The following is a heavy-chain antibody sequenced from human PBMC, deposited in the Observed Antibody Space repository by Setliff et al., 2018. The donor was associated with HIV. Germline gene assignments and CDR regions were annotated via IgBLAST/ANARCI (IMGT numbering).Heavy chain of an antibody. Sequence: FTFSSYAMSWVRQAPGKGLEWVSAISGSGGSTYYADSVKGRFTISRDNAKNSLYLQMNSLRAEDTAVYYCASVLRYYGSGSYPFGYWGQGTLVTVSS. CDR1: FTFSSYA. CDR2: ISGSGGST. J-gene: IGHJ4*02. V-gene: IGHV3-23*01. CDR3: ASVLRYYGSGSYPFGY. D-gene: IGHD3-10*01.